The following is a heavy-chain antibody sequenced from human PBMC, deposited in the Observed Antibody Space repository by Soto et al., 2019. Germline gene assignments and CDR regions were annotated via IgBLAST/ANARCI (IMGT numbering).Heavy chain of an antibody. CDR1: GYTFTSYY. CDR3: AREWSYYDFWTGYWSNYYYFYGMDI. D-gene: IGHD3-3*01. CDR2: INPSGGST. Sequence: GASVKVSCKASGYTFTSYYMHWVRQAPGQGLEWMGIINPSGGSTSYAQKFQGRVTMTRDTSTSTVYMELSSLRSEDTAVYYCAREWSYYDFWTGYWSNYYYFYGMDIWGQGTTVNVSS. V-gene: IGHV1-46*01. J-gene: IGHJ6*02.